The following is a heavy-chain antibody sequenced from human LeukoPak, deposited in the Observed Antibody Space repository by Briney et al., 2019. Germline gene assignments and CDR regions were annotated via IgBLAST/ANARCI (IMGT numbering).Heavy chain of an antibody. J-gene: IGHJ6*02. CDR2: IYYSGST. CDR3: ARASGLGVVIIRNYYYYGVDV. Sequence: SETLSLTCTVSGGSISSSSYYWGWIRQPPGKGLEWIGSIYYSGSTYYNPSLKSRVTISVDTSKNQFSLKLSSVTAADTAVYYCARASGLGVVIIRNYYYYGVDVWGQGTTVTVSS. D-gene: IGHD3-3*01. V-gene: IGHV4-39*07. CDR1: GGSISSSSYY.